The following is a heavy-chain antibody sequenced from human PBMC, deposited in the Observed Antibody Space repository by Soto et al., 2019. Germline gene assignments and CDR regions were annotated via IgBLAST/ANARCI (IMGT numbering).Heavy chain of an antibody. CDR3: AKEWEYHSSSGLWYLDL. J-gene: IGHJ2*01. Sequence: QVQLAESGGGVVQPGRSLRLSCAGSGFTFNTHSIHWVRQAPGKGLEWVAVISYDETTRFYADSVKGRFTISRDNSANSVYLQMNFPRPDDTAVYYCAKEWEYHSSSGLWYLDLWGRGALVTVSS. CDR2: ISYDETTR. V-gene: IGHV3-30-3*02. CDR1: GFTFNTHS. D-gene: IGHD6-6*01.